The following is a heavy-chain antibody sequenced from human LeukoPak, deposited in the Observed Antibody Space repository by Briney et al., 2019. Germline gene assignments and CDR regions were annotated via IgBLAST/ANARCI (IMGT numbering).Heavy chain of an antibody. Sequence: PGGSLRLSCAASGFTFSSYSMNWVRQAPGKGLEWVSSISSSSSYIYYADSVKGRFTISRDNARNSLYLQMNSLRAEDTAVYYCARGLGGTGDYWGQGTLVTVSS. D-gene: IGHD1-1*01. J-gene: IGHJ4*02. CDR3: ARGLGGTGDY. CDR1: GFTFSSYS. CDR2: ISSSSSYI. V-gene: IGHV3-21*01.